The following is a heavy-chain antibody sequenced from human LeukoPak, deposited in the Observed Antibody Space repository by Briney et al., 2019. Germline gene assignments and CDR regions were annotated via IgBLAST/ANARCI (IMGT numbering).Heavy chain of an antibody. D-gene: IGHD2-21*02. CDR3: ARDATRGGDNDY. CDR1: GFTFSSYS. V-gene: IGHV3-21*01. Sequence: GGSLRLSCAASGFTFSSYSMNWVRQAPGKGLEWVSSISSISSYIYYADSVKGRFTVSRDNAKNSLYLQMNSLRAEDTAVYYCARDATRGGDNDYWGQGTRVIVSS. J-gene: IGHJ4*02. CDR2: ISSISSYI.